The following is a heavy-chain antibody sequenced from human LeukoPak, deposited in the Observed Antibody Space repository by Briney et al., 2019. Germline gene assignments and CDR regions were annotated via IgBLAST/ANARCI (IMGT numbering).Heavy chain of an antibody. V-gene: IGHV3-53*01. CDR3: ARNWGLGAFDI. D-gene: IGHD7-27*01. Sequence: GGSLRLSCAASGFTVSSNYMSWVRQAPEKGLKWGSVIYSGGSTYYPDSVKGRFTISRDNSKNTLYLQMSSLRAEDTAVYYCARNWGLGAFDIWGQGTMVTVSS. CDR2: IYSGGST. J-gene: IGHJ3*02. CDR1: GFTVSSNY.